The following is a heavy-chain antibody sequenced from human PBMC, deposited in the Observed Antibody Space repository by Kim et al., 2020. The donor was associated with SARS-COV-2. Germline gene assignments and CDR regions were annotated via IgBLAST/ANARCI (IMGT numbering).Heavy chain of an antibody. CDR2: ISSSGSTI. CDR3: ATRAWELHTAQVPI. V-gene: IGHV3-11*01. Sequence: GGSLRLSCAASGFTFSDYYMSWIRQAPGKGLEWVSYISSSGSTIYYADSVKGRFTISRDNAKNSLYLQMNSLRAEDTAVYYCATRAWELHTAQVPIWGQGTMVTVSS. D-gene: IGHD1-26*01. J-gene: IGHJ3*02. CDR1: GFTFSDYY.